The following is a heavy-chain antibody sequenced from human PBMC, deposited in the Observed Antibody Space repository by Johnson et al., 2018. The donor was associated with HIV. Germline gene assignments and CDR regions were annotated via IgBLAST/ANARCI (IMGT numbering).Heavy chain of an antibody. CDR3: AKGLDSSGYVGSFDI. Sequence: VQLVESGGGLVQPGGSLRLSCAASGFTFRSYDMHWVRQAPGKGLEWVSLISWDGGSTYYADSVKGRFTISRDNSKNSLYLQMNSLRAEDTALYYCAKGLDSSGYVGSFDIWVQVTKVTVSS. D-gene: IGHD3-22*01. CDR1: GFTFRSYD. V-gene: IGHV3-43D*03. CDR2: ISWDGGST. J-gene: IGHJ3*02.